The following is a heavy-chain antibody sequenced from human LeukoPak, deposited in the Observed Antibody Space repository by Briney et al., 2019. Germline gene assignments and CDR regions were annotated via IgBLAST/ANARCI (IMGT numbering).Heavy chain of an antibody. CDR2: IDSGGFT. CDR1: RFTVSTNY. CDR3: ANTYYYDGSGYYYLGWFDP. D-gene: IGHD3-22*01. V-gene: IGHV3-66*01. Sequence: GGSLRLSCAASRFTVSTNYTSWVRQAPGKGLEWVSLIDSGGFTYYADSVKVRFTISRDNSKNTLYLQMNCLRAEDTAVYFCANTYYYDGSGYYYLGWFDPWGQGTLVTVSS. J-gene: IGHJ5*02.